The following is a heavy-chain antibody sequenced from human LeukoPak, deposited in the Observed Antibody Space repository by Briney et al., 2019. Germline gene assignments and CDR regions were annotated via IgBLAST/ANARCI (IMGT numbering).Heavy chain of an antibody. J-gene: IGHJ6*03. Sequence: PGGSLRLSCAASGFTFSDYYMSWIRQAPGKGLEWVSYISSSGSTIYYADSVKGRFTISRDNAKNSLYLQMNSLRAEDTAVYYCARAYYDYVWGSYRHYMDVWGKGTTVTVSS. V-gene: IGHV3-11*04. D-gene: IGHD3-16*02. CDR1: GFTFSDYY. CDR2: ISSSGSTI. CDR3: ARAYYDYVWGSYRHYMDV.